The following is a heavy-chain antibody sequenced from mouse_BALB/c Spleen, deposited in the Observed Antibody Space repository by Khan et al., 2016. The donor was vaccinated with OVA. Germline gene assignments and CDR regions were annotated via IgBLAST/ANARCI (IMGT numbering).Heavy chain of an antibody. J-gene: IGHJ4*01. V-gene: IGHV2-6-4*01. CDR2: IWGGGGT. Sequence: QVQLKQSGPGLVAPSQSLSITCTVSGFSLSRYNIHWVRQPPGKGLEWLGVIWGGGGTDYNSTLKSRLSIRKDKSKSQVLLKMNSLQTDDTAIYYCARAYYRFDGYYAMDYWGQGTSVTVAS. D-gene: IGHD2-14*01. CDR3: ARAYYRFDGYYAMDY. CDR1: GFSLSRYN.